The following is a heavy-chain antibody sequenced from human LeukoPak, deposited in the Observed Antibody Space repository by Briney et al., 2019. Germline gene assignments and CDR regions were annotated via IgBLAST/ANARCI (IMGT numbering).Heavy chain of an antibody. Sequence: SETLSLTCTVSGYSISSGYYWGWIRQPPGKGLEWIGNIYHSGSTYYNPSLKSRVTISVDTSKNQFSLKLSSVTAADTALCYCATMYGNSWTDTWFDPWGQGTLVTVSS. CDR1: GYSISSGYY. J-gene: IGHJ5*02. CDR3: ATMYGNSWTDTWFDP. D-gene: IGHD6-13*01. V-gene: IGHV4-38-2*02. CDR2: IYHSGST.